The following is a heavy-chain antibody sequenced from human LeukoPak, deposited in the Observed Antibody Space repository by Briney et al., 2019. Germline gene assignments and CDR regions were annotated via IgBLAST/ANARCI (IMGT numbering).Heavy chain of an antibody. CDR1: GFTFSSYA. CDR2: ISYDGSNK. CDR3: ARVNPYYYYGMDV. J-gene: IGHJ6*02. V-gene: IGHV3-30-3*01. Sequence: GGSLRLSCAASGFTFSSYAMHWVRQAPGKGLEWVAVISYDGSNKYYADSVKGRFTISRDNSKNTLYLQMNSLRAEDTALYYCARVNPYYYYGMDVWGQGTTVTVSS. D-gene: IGHD1-14*01.